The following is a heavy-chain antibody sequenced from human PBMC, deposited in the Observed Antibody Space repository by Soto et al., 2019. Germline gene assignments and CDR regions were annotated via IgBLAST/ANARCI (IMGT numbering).Heavy chain of an antibody. D-gene: IGHD3-3*01. CDR3: ARYYYDFWSGYSYYYYGMDV. CDR1: GGTFSSYA. V-gene: IGHV1-69*13. CDR2: IIPIFGTA. J-gene: IGHJ6*02. Sequence: SVKVSCKASGGTFSSYAISWVRQAPGQGLEWMGGIIPIFGTANYAQKFQGRVTITADESTSTAYMELSSLRSEDTAVYYCARYYYDFWSGYSYYYYGMDVWGQGTTVTVSS.